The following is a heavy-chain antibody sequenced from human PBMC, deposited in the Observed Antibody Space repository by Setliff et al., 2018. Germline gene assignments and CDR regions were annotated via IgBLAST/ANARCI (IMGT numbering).Heavy chain of an antibody. CDR2: VYDSGTT. Sequence: SETLSLTCAVSDFSVSSVYYWGWIRQPPGKGLEWIGTVYDSGTTYYNPSLKSRVTIFVDTSKNQFSLNLNSVTAADTGVYYCARTGTYRYFDYWGQGALVTVSS. D-gene: IGHD1-1*01. J-gene: IGHJ4*02. CDR3: ARTGTYRYFDY. V-gene: IGHV4-38-2*01. CDR1: DFSVSSVYY.